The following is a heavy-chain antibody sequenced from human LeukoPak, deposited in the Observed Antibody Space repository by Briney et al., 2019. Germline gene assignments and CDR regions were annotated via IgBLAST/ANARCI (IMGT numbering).Heavy chain of an antibody. CDR3: ARRFEYSSSSHYYYYMDV. Sequence: GESLKISCKGSGYSFTSYWSGWVRQMPGKGLEWMGIIYPGDSDTRYSPSFQGQVTISADKSISTAYLQWSSLKASDTAMYYCARRFEYSSSSHYYYYMDVWGKGTTVTVSS. V-gene: IGHV5-51*01. D-gene: IGHD6-6*01. CDR2: IYPGDSDT. CDR1: GYSFTSYW. J-gene: IGHJ6*03.